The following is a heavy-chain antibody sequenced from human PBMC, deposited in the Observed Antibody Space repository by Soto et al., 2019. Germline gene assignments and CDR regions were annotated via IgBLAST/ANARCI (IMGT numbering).Heavy chain of an antibody. V-gene: IGHV3-23*01. D-gene: IGHD6-13*01. CDR3: ARGSSGYISSWYYFDS. J-gene: IGHJ4*02. CDR1: GFTFTDYA. Sequence: EVQLLESGGGLVQPGGSLRLSCAASGFTFTDYALSWVRQAPGKGLEWVATISGIGGSTYLADSVKGRLSISRDTSKNTVSLLMNSLRAEDTAVSFCARGSSGYISSWYYFDSWGRGTLVTVS. CDR2: ISGIGGST.